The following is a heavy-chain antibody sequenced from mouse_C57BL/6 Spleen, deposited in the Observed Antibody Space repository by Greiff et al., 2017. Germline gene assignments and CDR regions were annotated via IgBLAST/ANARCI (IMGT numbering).Heavy chain of an antibody. CDR1: GFNIKDYY. CDR2: IDPEDGDT. D-gene: IGHD3-2*02. CDR3: TTRDSSGYGAWFAY. Sequence: VQLQQSGAELVRPGASVKLSCTASGFNIKDYYMHWVKQRPEQGLEWIGRIDPEDGDTEYAPKFQGKATMTADTSSNTAYLQLSSLTSEDTAVYYCTTRDSSGYGAWFAYWGQGTLVTVSA. V-gene: IGHV14-1*01. J-gene: IGHJ3*01.